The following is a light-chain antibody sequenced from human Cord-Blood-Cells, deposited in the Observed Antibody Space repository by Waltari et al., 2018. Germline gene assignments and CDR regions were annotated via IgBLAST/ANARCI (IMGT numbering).Light chain of an antibody. V-gene: IGLV2-14*01. J-gene: IGLJ3*02. Sequence: HSALTQPASVSGSPGQSITISCTGTSSDVGGYNYVSWYQQHPGKAPKLMIYDVSNRPSGVSTLFSGSKSGNTASLPISGLQAKDEADYYCSSYTSSSNWVFGGGTKLTVL. CDR2: DVS. CDR3: SSYTSSSNWV. CDR1: SSDVGGYNY.